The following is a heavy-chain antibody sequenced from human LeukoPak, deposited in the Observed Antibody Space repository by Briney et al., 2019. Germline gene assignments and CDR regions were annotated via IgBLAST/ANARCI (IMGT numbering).Heavy chain of an antibody. Sequence: PGQSLRLSWVASGYRLSNNGMHWVRQAPGKGLEWVAVIWNDGSMKYYADSVKRRFTISSDSSKIRLYLHLNSLTAEDTAVYYCARWYGAYPSFYLDSWGQGAQVTVSS. CDR3: ARWYGAYPSFYLDS. CDR2: IWNDGSMK. D-gene: IGHD4-17*01. J-gene: IGHJ4*02. V-gene: IGHV3-33*01. CDR1: GYRLSNNG.